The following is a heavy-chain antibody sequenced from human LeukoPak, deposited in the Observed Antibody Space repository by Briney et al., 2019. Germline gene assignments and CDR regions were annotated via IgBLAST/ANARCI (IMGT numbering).Heavy chain of an antibody. CDR1: GFTFSSYS. CDR3: ARGSSGWSLEVLNFDY. D-gene: IGHD6-19*01. J-gene: IGHJ4*02. Sequence: GGSLRLSCAASGFTFSSYSMNWVRQAPGKGLEWVSSISSSSSYIYYADSVKGRFTISRDNAKNSLYLQMNSLRAEDTAVYYCARGSSGWSLEVLNFDYWGQGTLVTVSS. V-gene: IGHV3-21*01. CDR2: ISSSSSYI.